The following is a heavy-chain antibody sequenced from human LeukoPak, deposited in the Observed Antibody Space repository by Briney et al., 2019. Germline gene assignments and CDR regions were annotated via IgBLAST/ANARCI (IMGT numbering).Heavy chain of an antibody. V-gene: IGHV4-34*01. J-gene: IGHJ4*02. CDR3: ARGRGWYSSSWPGGY. D-gene: IGHD6-13*01. Sequence: PSETLSLTCAVFGGSFSAYYWSWIRQPPGKGLEWMGEINHSGSTNYNPSLKSRVTISVDTSKNQFSLKVSSVIAADTAVYYCARGRGWYSSSWPGGYWGQGTLVTVSS. CDR2: INHSGST. CDR1: GGSFSAYY.